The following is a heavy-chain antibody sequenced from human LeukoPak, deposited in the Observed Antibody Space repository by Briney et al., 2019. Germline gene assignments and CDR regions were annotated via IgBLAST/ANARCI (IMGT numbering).Heavy chain of an antibody. CDR2: ISSSGSTI. CDR3: AKDDYYDTSGYRD. D-gene: IGHD3-22*01. V-gene: IGHV3-48*03. Sequence: GGSLRLSCAASGFTFSSYEMNWVRQAPGKGLEWVSYISSSGSTIYYADSVKGRFTISRDNAKNSLYLQMNSLGAEDTAVYYCAKDDYYDTSGYRDWGQGTLVTVSS. CDR1: GFTFSSYE. J-gene: IGHJ4*02.